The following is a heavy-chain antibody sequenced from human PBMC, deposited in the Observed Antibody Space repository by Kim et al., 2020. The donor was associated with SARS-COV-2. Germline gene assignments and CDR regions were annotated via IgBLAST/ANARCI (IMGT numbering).Heavy chain of an antibody. CDR3: AGGRRAKFLGGQLVEFDY. V-gene: IGHV4-39*01. D-gene: IGHD6-13*01. Sequence: KRRVTISVDTSKNQFSLKLSSVTAADTAVYYCAGGRRAKFLGGQLVEFDYWGQGTLVTVSS. J-gene: IGHJ4*02.